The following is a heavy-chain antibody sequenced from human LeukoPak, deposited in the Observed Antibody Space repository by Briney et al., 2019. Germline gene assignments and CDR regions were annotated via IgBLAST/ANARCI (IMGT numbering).Heavy chain of an antibody. CDR2: ISYDGSNK. Sequence: GGSRRLSCAASGFTFSSYGMHWVRQAPGKGLEWVAVISYDGSNKYYADSVKGRFTISRDNSKNTLYLQMNSLRAEDTAVYYCAKWEPGTAFYYYYGMDVWGQGTTVTVSS. J-gene: IGHJ6*02. D-gene: IGHD1-14*01. CDR3: AKWEPGTAFYYYYGMDV. CDR1: GFTFSSYG. V-gene: IGHV3-30*18.